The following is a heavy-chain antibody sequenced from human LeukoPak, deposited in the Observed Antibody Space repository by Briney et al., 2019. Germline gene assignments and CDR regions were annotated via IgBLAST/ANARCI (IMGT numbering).Heavy chain of an antibody. CDR1: GFTFSSYS. D-gene: IGHD2-2*01. CDR2: ISSSSSYI. J-gene: IGHJ6*03. CDR3: ARPKDYCSSTSCYSYYYYYMDV. Sequence: GGSLRLSCAASGFTFSSYSMNWVRQAPGKGLEWVSSISSSSSYIYYADSVKGRFTTSRDNAKNSLYLQMNSLRAEDTAVYYCARPKDYCSSTSCYSYYYYYMDVWGKGTTVTVSS. V-gene: IGHV3-21*01.